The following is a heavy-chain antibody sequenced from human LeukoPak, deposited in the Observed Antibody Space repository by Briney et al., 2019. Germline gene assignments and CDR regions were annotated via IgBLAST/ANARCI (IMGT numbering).Heavy chain of an antibody. V-gene: IGHV1-3*01. CDR1: GYTFTSYA. D-gene: IGHD3-22*01. CDR3: ARDMTYYYDSRGYYLSY. CDR2: INAGNGNT. J-gene: IGHJ4*02. Sequence: ASVKVSCKASGYTFTSYAMHWVRQAPGQRLEWMGWINAGNGNTKYSQKFQGRVTITRDTSASTAYMELSSLRSEDTAVYYCARDMTYYYDSRGYYLSYWGQGTLVTVSS.